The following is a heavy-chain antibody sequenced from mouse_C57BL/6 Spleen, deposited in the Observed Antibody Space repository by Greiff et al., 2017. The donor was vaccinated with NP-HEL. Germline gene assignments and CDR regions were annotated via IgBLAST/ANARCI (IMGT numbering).Heavy chain of an antibody. CDR2: ISSGSSTI. CDR1: GFTFSDYG. V-gene: IGHV5-17*01. J-gene: IGHJ2*01. Sequence: EVHLVESGGGLVKPGGSLKLSCAASGFTFSDYGMHWVRQAPEKGLEWVAYISSGSSTIYYADTVKGRFTISRDNAKNTLFLQMTSRRSEDTAIYYCARGYGSYWGQGTTLTVSS. D-gene: IGHD1-1*01. CDR3: ARGYGSY.